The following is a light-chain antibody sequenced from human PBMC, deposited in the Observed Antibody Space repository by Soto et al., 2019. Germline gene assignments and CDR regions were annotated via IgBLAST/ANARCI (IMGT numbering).Light chain of an antibody. Sequence: DIVMTQSPLSLPVTPGEPASISCRSSQSLLHSNGNNYFDWYLQKPGQSPQLLLYLASNRASGVPDRFSGSGSGTEFTLKISRVEAGDVGVYYCMQALQTPITFGQGTRLEIK. CDR1: QSLLHSNGNNY. CDR2: LAS. V-gene: IGKV2-28*01. CDR3: MQALQTPIT. J-gene: IGKJ5*01.